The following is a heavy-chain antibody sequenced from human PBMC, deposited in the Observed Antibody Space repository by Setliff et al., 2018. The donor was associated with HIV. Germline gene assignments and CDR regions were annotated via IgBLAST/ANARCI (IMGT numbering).Heavy chain of an antibody. Sequence: GSLRLSCAASGFTFSDYYMSWIRQAPGKGLEWVSYISSSGSTIYYADSVKGRFTISRDNAKYSLYLQMNTLGVEDTAVYYCMYGGRTATTHWGQGTLVTVSS. J-gene: IGHJ4*02. V-gene: IGHV3-11*04. D-gene: IGHD4-17*01. CDR3: MYGGRTATTH. CDR1: GFTFSDYY. CDR2: ISSSGSTI.